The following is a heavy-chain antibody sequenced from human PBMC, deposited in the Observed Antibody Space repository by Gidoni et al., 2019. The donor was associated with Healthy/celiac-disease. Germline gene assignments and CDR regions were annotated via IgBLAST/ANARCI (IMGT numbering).Heavy chain of an antibody. D-gene: IGHD6-13*01. CDR2: IKQDGREK. CDR1: GFTFSSDW. Sequence: EVQLVESGGGLVQPGGSLRLSCAASGFTFSSDWRSWVRKAPGKGLEWVANIKQDGREKYYVDSVKGRFTISRDNAKNSLYLQMNSLRAEDTAVYYCASYSSSWYYYYYGMDVWGQGTTVTVSS. CDR3: ASYSSSWYYYYYGMDV. J-gene: IGHJ6*02. V-gene: IGHV3-7*01.